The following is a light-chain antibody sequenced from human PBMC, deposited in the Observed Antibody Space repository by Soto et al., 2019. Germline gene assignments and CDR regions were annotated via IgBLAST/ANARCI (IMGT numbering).Light chain of an antibody. J-gene: IGLJ2*01. CDR2: EVS. V-gene: IGLV2-23*02. CDR3: CSYASSRGVV. Sequence: QSALTQPASVSGSPGQSITISCTGTSSDVGSYNLVSWYQQHPGKAPKLMIYEVSKRPSGVSNRFSGSKSGNTASLTISGLQAEDEADYYCCSYASSRGVVFGGGTKLTVL. CDR1: SSDVGSYNL.